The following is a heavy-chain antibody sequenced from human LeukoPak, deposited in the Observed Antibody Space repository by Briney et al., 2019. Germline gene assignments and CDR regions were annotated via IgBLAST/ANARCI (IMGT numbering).Heavy chain of an antibody. V-gene: IGHV1-69*13. CDR3: ARVGSRWLRLGGPFDY. CDR2: IIPIFGTA. CDR1: GYTFTGYY. D-gene: IGHD3-16*01. J-gene: IGHJ4*02. Sequence: SVKVSCKASGYTFTGYYMHWVRQAPGQGLEWMGGIIPIFGTANYAQKFQGRVTITADESTSTAYMELRSLRSDDTAVYYCARVGSRWLRLGGPFDYWGQGTLVTVSS.